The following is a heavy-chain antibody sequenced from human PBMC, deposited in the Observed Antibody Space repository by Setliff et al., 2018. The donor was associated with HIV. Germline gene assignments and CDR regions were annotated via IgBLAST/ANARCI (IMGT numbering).Heavy chain of an antibody. V-gene: IGHV4-39*07. Sequence: PSETLSLTCTVSGGSISSSNYYWGWIRQPPGKGLEWLGYIYTSGSTNYNPSLKSRVTISLDTSKNQFSLRLSSVSAADTAVYYCARFAAAGAPGPTDFAYWGQGTLVTVSS. CDR2: IYTSGST. J-gene: IGHJ4*02. D-gene: IGHD6-13*01. CDR3: ARFAAAGAPGPTDFAY. CDR1: GGSISSSNYY.